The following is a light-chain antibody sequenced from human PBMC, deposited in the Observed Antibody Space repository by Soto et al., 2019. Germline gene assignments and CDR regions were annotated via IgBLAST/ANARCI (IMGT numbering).Light chain of an antibody. V-gene: IGKV3-11*01. CDR3: QQRSDWPWT. CDR2: DVS. CDR1: ESVTNY. J-gene: IGKJ1*01. Sequence: EIGLARSPGTLWWSLGERGTLSCRASESVTNYLAWYQQKPGQAPRLLVYDVSNRATGIPARFSGGGSGTDFTLTISNLEPEDFAVYYCQQRSDWPWTSGQGTKADIK.